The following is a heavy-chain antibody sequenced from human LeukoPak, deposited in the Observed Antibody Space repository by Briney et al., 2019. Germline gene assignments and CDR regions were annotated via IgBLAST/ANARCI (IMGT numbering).Heavy chain of an antibody. CDR3: ARWLVRGAGLLNWFDP. V-gene: IGHV1-69*01. J-gene: IGHJ5*02. Sequence: SSVKVSCKASGGTFSSYAISWVRQAPGQGREWMGGIIPIFGTANYAQKFQGRVTITADESTSTAYMELSSLRSEDTAVYYCARWLVRGAGLLNWFDPWGQGTLVAVSS. CDR1: GGTFSSYA. CDR2: IIPIFGTA. D-gene: IGHD6-19*01.